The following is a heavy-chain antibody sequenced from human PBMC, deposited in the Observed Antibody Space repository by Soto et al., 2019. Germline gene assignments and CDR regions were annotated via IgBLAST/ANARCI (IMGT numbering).Heavy chain of an antibody. CDR2: IYYSGST. V-gene: IGHV4-59*01. Sequence: SETLSLTCTVSGGSISSYYWSWIRQPPGKGLEWIGYIYYSGSTNYNPSLKSRVTISVDTSKNQFSLKLSSVTAADTAVYYCVKYGDYDDAFDIWGQGTMVNVS. J-gene: IGHJ3*02. CDR3: VKYGDYDDAFDI. D-gene: IGHD4-17*01. CDR1: GGSISSYY.